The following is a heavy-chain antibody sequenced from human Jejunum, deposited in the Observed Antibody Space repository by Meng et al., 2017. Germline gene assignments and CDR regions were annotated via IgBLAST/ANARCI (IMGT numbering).Heavy chain of an antibody. J-gene: IGHJ3*02. CDR3: ARGGYSGSLEGAFDI. D-gene: IGHD1-26*01. CDR1: GYSISSGYF. CDR2: IYHSGST. V-gene: IGHV4-38-2*02. Sequence: ESLKISCTVSGYSISSGYFWGWIRQPPGKGLEWIGSIYHSGSTDYNPSLKSRVTISVDTSKNQFSLELSSVTAADTAVYYCARGGYSGSLEGAFDIWGQGTMVTDSS.